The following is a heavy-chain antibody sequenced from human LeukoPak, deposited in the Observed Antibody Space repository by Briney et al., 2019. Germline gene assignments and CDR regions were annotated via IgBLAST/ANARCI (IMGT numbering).Heavy chain of an antibody. CDR1: GFPFSSYN. CDR3: ARGDKWFGELYADY. CDR2: IRGGGSLI. Sequence: PGGSLRLSCAASGFPFSSYNMNWVRQAPGKGLEWVAYIRGGGSLIYYADSVKGRFTISRDNSKNTLYLQMNSLRAEDTAVYYCARGDKWFGELYADYWGQGTLVTVSS. V-gene: IGHV3-48*01. J-gene: IGHJ4*02. D-gene: IGHD3-10*01.